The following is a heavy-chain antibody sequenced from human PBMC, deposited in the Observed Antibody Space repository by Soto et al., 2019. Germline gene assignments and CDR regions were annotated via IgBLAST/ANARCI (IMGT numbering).Heavy chain of an antibody. CDR2: IYPADFDT. CDR1: GYNFANYW. Sequence: PGESLKISCKASGYNFANYWIGWVRQMPGKGLEWMGVIYPADFDTRYSPSFEGQVTISADRSITTAYLQWSSLRASDSATYYCARPTDGRPSDFEYWGQGTPVTVSS. CDR3: ARPTDGRPSDFEY. J-gene: IGHJ4*02. D-gene: IGHD1-26*01. V-gene: IGHV5-51*01.